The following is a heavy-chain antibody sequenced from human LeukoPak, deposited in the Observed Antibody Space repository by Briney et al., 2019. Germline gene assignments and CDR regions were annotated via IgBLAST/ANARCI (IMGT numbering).Heavy chain of an antibody. V-gene: IGHV1-2*02. J-gene: IGHJ4*02. CDR2: INPNGGGT. CDR1: GYTFTNYY. Sequence: ASVKVSCRASGYTFTNYYIHWVRQAPGQGLEWMGWINPNGGGTNYAQKFQGRVTMTRDTSISTAYMDLSRLRSDDTAVYYCSRDASAYVDYWGQGTLVTVSS. CDR3: SRDASAYVDY.